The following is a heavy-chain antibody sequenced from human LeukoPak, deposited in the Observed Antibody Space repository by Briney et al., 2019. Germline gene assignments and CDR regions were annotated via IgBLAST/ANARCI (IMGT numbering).Heavy chain of an antibody. CDR2: ISSSSSYI. V-gene: IGHV3-21*01. Sequence: GGSLRLSCAASGFTFSSYSMNWVRQAPGKRLEWVSSISSSSSYIYYADSVKGRFTISRDNAKNSLYLQMNSLRAEDTAVYYCARVDWSVVPAAITPLYFDYWGQGTLVTVSS. CDR3: ARVDWSVVPAAITPLYFDY. D-gene: IGHD2-2*02. J-gene: IGHJ4*02. CDR1: GFTFSSYS.